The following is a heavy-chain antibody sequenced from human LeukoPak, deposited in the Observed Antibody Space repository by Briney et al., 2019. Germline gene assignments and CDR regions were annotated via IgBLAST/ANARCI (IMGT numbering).Heavy chain of an antibody. V-gene: IGHV4-31*03. CDR3: ASGQDYGDYAGGETYYFDY. D-gene: IGHD4-17*01. CDR1: GGSISSGGYY. CDR2: IYYSGST. Sequence: SQTLSLTCTVSGGSISSGGYYWSWIRQHPGKGLEWIGYIYYSGSTYYNPSLKSRVTISVDTSKNQFSLKLSSLTAADTAVYYCASGQDYGDYAGGETYYFDYWGQGTLVTVSS. J-gene: IGHJ4*02.